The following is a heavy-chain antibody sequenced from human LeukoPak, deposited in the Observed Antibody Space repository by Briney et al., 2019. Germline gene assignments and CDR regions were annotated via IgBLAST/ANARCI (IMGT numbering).Heavy chain of an antibody. V-gene: IGHV3-9*01. Sequence: GGSLRLSCAASGFTFDDYAMHWVRQAPGKGLEWVSGISWNSGSIGYADSVKGRFTISRDNAKNSLYLQMNSLRAEDTAVYYCAKPLARFDYWGQGTLVTVSS. CDR2: ISWNSGSI. CDR1: GFTFDDYA. D-gene: IGHD5-12*01. CDR3: AKPLARFDY. J-gene: IGHJ4*02.